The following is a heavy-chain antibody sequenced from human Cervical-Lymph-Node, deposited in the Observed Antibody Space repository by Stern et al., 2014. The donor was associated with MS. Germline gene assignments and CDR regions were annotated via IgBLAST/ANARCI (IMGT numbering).Heavy chain of an antibody. D-gene: IGHD2-21*02. Sequence: VQLVQSGAEVKKPGTSVKVSCKASGYTFTGYYMHWVRQAPGQGLEWMGWIYPNSGGTNYALKFQGRVTMTRDTSVSTAYMELSRLSSDDTAVYYCARKGDCGGDCYSLDYWGQGTLVTVSS. CDR2: IYPNSGGT. CDR1: GYTFTGYY. V-gene: IGHV1-2*02. CDR3: ARKGDCGGDCYSLDY. J-gene: IGHJ4*02.